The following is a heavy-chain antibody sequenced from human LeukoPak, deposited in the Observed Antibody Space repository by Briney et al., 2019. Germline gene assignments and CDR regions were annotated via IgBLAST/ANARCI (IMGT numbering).Heavy chain of an antibody. Sequence: AGSLRLSCAASGFIFDDYGMTWVRQGPGKGLEWVSGINWDGYSTGYADSVSGQFTISRDNAKSTLYLQMNSLRPEDTALYYCVRDLRTDYAFDSWGQGTLVTVSS. CDR2: INWDGYST. CDR3: VRDLRTDYAFDS. CDR1: GFIFDDYG. D-gene: IGHD4/OR15-4a*01. V-gene: IGHV3-20*04. J-gene: IGHJ4*02.